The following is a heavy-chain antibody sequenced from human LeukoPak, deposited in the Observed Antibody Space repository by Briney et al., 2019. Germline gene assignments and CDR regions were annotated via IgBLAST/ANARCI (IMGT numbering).Heavy chain of an antibody. CDR2: TYYRSKWYN. Sequence: SPTLSLTFAIAEASVSSNSAAWNWIRPSPSSGLELLGRTYYRSKWYNDYAVSVKSRITINPDTSNNQFSLQLNSVPPEDTAVYYCAREAAGGGYYYMDVWGKATTVTVCS. J-gene: IGHJ6*03. CDR3: AREAAGGGYYYMDV. CDR1: EASVSSNSAA. D-gene: IGHD6-13*01. V-gene: IGHV6-1*01.